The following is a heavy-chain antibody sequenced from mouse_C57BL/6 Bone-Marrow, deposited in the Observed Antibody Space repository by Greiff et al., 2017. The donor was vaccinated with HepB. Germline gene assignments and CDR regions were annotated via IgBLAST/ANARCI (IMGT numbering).Heavy chain of an antibody. CDR2: INPNNGGT. V-gene: IGHV1-18*01. CDR3: ARPRDSLYYFDY. CDR1: GYTFTDYN. Sequence: EVQLQQSGPELVKPGASVKIPCKASGYTFTDYNMDWVKQSHGKSLEWIGDINPNNGGTIYNQKFKGKATLTVDKSSSTAYMELRSLTSEDTAVYYCARPRDSLYYFDYWGQGTTLTVSS. J-gene: IGHJ2*01.